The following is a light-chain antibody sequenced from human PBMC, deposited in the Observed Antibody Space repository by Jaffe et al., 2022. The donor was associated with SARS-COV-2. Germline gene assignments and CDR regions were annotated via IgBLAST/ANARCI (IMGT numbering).Light chain of an antibody. V-gene: IGKV1-33*01. CDR1: QDIIKH. J-gene: IGKJ2*03. Sequence: VQMTQSPSSLSASVGDRVTVTCQASQDIIKHLNWYQQKAGKAPKLLIYDASNLETGVPSRFSGSGSGTDFTFTISSLQPEDVATYYCQQYRNAYSFGQGTRVEIK. CDR3: QQYRNAYS. CDR2: DAS.